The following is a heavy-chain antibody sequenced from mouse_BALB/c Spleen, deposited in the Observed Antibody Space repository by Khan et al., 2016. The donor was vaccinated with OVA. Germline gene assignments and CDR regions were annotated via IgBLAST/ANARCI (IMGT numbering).Heavy chain of an antibody. V-gene: IGHV2-6-1*01. CDR1: GFSLTNYG. J-gene: IGHJ4*01. Sequence: QVQLKESGPGLVAPSQSLSITCTISGFSLTNYGVHWVRQPPGKGLEWLVVIWSDGTITYSSVLIYRLSISKDNSKSHVLLKMNSLQTDDKATYYCAGQPDYHYYNMDYWGRGTSVTVSS. D-gene: IGHD2-13*01. CDR2: IWSDGTI. CDR3: AGQPDYHYYNMDY.